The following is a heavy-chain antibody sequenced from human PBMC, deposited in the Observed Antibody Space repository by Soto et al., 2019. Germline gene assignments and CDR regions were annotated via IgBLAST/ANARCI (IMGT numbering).Heavy chain of an antibody. CDR1: GYSFTDYH. Sequence: ASVKVSCKASGYSFTDYHIHWVRQAPGQGLEWLGRINPKSGGTSTAQKFQGWVTMTTDTSISTASMELTRLTSDDTAIYYCARGDSTDCSNGVCSFFCNYDMDVWGQGTTVTVSS. J-gene: IGHJ6*02. CDR2: INPKSGGT. D-gene: IGHD2-8*01. V-gene: IGHV1-2*04. CDR3: ARGDSTDCSNGVCSFFCNYDMDV.